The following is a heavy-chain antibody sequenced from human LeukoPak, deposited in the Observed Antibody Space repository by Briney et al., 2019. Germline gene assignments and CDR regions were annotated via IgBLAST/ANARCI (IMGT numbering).Heavy chain of an antibody. CDR1: GGSITSYY. CDR3: ARLLRGAVDY. D-gene: IGHD2-15*01. CDR2: IYYTGST. Sequence: PSETLSLSCTVSGGSITSYYWSWIRQPPGKALEWVGYIYYTGSTSYNPSLKSPVTMSVDTSKNQFSLKLRSVTAADTAVYYCARLLRGAVDYWGQGTLVTVSS. V-gene: IGHV4-59*01. J-gene: IGHJ4*02.